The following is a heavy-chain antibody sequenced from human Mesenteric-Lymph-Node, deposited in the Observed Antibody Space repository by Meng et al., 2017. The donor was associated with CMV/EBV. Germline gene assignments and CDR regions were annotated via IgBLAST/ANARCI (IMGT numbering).Heavy chain of an antibody. Sequence: GESLKISCVASGFIFSSYAMSWVRQPPGKGLEWVSIIYSGGTGTYYADSVKGRFTISRDNSKNTLYVQMNSLRAEDTAVYYCAKTGEEWELLRWFDPWGQGTLVTVSS. CDR1: GFIFSSYA. CDR2: IYSGGTGT. D-gene: IGHD1-26*01. J-gene: IGHJ5*02. CDR3: AKTGEEWELLRWFDP. V-gene: IGHV3-23*03.